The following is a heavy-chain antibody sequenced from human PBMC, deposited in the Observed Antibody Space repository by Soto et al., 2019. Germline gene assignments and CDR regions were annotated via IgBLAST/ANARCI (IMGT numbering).Heavy chain of an antibody. D-gene: IGHD3-9*01. CDR2: ISAYNGNT. J-gene: IGHJ4*02. CDR1: GYTFTSYG. CDR3: GRDRNYGILTGYYRDYFDY. Sequence: ASVKVSCKASGYTFTSYGISWVRQAPGQGLDWMGWISAYNGNTNYAQKLQGRVTMTTDTSTSTAYMELRSLRSDDTAVYYCGRDRNYGILTGYYRDYFDYWGQGTLPTVSS. V-gene: IGHV1-18*01.